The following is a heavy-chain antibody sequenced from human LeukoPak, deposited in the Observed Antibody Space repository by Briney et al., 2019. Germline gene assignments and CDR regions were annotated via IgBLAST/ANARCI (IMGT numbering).Heavy chain of an antibody. CDR3: ARGHYGDYSFDY. V-gene: IGHV3-72*01. Sequence: GGSLRFSCAASGFTFSDHYKDWVRQAPGKGLEWVGRTRNKANSYTTEYAASVKGRFTISRDDSKNSLYLQMNSLKTEDTAVYYCARGHYGDYSFDYWGQGTLVTVSS. CDR2: TRNKANSYTT. D-gene: IGHD4-17*01. J-gene: IGHJ4*02. CDR1: GFTFSDHY.